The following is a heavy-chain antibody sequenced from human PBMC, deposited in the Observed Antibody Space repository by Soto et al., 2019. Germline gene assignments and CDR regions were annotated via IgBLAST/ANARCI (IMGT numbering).Heavy chain of an antibody. CDR2: IYYSGST. CDR3: ARGRIQLWAYFDY. J-gene: IGHJ4*02. Sequence: SETLSLTCTVSGGSISSYYWSWIRQPPGKGLEWIGYIYYSGSTNYNPSLKSRVTISVDTSKNQFSLKLSSVTAADTAVYYCARGRIQLWAYFDYWGQGTLVTVLL. D-gene: IGHD5-18*01. CDR1: GGSISSYY. V-gene: IGHV4-59*01.